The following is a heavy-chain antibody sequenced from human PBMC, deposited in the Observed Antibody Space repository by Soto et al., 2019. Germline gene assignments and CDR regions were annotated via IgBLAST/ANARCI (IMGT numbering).Heavy chain of an antibody. CDR1: GFTFSSYA. J-gene: IGHJ6*02. V-gene: IGHV3-23*01. Sequence: EVQLLESGGGLVQPGGSLRLSCAASGFTFSSYAMSWVRQAPGKGLEWVSAISGSGGSTYYADSVKGRFTISRDNSKKTLYLQMNSLRAEDTAVYDCAKVVVAASERWEDYYNYGMDVWGQGTTVTVSS. CDR2: ISGSGGST. CDR3: AKVVVAASERWEDYYNYGMDV. D-gene: IGHD2-15*01.